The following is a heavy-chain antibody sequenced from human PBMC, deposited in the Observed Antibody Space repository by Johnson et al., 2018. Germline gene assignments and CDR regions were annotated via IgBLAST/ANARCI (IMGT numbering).Heavy chain of an antibody. J-gene: IGHJ6*02. V-gene: IGHV3-7*03. Sequence: VQLVESGGGVVQPGRSLRLSCAASGFTFSSYGMHWVRQAPGKGLEWVANIKQDGSEKYYVDSVKGRFTISRDNAKNSLYLQMNSLKTEDTAVYYCTTDTTGENGMDVCGQGTTVTVSS. CDR2: IKQDGSEK. CDR1: GFTFSSYG. CDR3: TTDTTGENGMDV. D-gene: IGHD1-1*01.